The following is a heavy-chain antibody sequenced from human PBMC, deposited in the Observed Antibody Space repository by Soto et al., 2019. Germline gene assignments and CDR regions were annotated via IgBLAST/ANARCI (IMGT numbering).Heavy chain of an antibody. Sequence: ASVKVSCKASGYTFTSYYMNWVRQAPGQGLEWLGIINPSGGYTTYAQRFLGRVTMTSDTSTSTVHMELGSLTSEDTAVYYCARVYGIAVAGTLDFWGQGTQVTVSS. D-gene: IGHD6-19*01. CDR2: INPSGGYT. V-gene: IGHV1-46*01. J-gene: IGHJ4*02. CDR3: ARVYGIAVAGTLDF. CDR1: GYTFTSYY.